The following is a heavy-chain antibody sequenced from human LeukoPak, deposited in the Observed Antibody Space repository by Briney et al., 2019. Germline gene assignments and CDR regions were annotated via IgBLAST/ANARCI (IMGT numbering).Heavy chain of an antibody. CDR3: ARWIWQLAHPGAFDI. V-gene: IGHV3-30-3*01. D-gene: IGHD6-6*01. CDR2: ISYDGSNK. J-gene: IGHJ3*02. Sequence: SGGSLRLSCAASGFTFSSYAMHWVRQAPGKGLEWVAVISYDGSNKYYADPVKGRFTITRDNSKNTLYLQMNSLRAEDTAVYYCARWIWQLAHPGAFDIWGQGTMVTVSS. CDR1: GFTFSSYA.